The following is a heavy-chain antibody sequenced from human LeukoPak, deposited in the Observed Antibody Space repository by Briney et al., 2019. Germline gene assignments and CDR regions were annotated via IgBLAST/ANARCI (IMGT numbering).Heavy chain of an antibody. D-gene: IGHD2-8*01. CDR3: ASHLLMVYAMAQDAFDI. Sequence: SETLSLTCTVSGVSISSSSYYWGWIRQPPGKGLEWIGSIYYSGSTYYNPSLKSRVTISVDTSKNQFSLKLSSVTAADTAVYYCASHLLMVYAMAQDAFDIWGQGTMVTVSS. CDR2: IYYSGST. V-gene: IGHV4-39*01. J-gene: IGHJ3*02. CDR1: GVSISSSSYY.